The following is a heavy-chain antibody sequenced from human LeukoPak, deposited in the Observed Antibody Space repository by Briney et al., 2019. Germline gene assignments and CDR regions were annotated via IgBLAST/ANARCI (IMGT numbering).Heavy chain of an antibody. Sequence: PGGSLRLSCAASGFTFSSYGMHWVRQAPGKGLEWVAVISYDGSNKYYADSVKGRFTISRDNSKNTLYLQINSLRAEDTAVYYCATVTTDFDYWGQGTLVTVSS. V-gene: IGHV3-30*03. CDR1: GFTFSSYG. CDR2: ISYDGSNK. J-gene: IGHJ4*02. CDR3: ATVTTDFDY. D-gene: IGHD4-17*01.